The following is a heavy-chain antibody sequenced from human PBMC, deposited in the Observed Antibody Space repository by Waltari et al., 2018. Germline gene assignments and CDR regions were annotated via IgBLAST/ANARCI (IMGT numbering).Heavy chain of an antibody. CDR3: ARGLRFLEWLPYYYYGMDV. D-gene: IGHD3-3*01. V-gene: IGHV4-34*01. CDR1: GGSFSGYY. J-gene: IGHJ6*02. CDR2: INQSGRT. Sequence: QVQLQQWGAGLLKPSETLSLTCAVYGGSFSGYYWSWIRQPPGKGLEWIGEINQSGRTTSNQSLKSRVTISVDTSKNQFSLKLSSVTAADTAVYYCARGLRFLEWLPYYYYGMDVWGQGTTVTVSS.